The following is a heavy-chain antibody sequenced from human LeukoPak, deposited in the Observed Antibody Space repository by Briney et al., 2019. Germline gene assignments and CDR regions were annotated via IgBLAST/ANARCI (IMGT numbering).Heavy chain of an antibody. V-gene: IGHV3-23*01. Sequence: GGSLRLSCAGSGFTFSSYAMSWVRQAPGKGLEWVSAISGSGGRTYYADSVKGRFTISRDNSKKTVYVQMNSLRAEDTAVYFCVVVSYCGGDCYDYWGQGTLVTVSS. D-gene: IGHD2-21*01. CDR3: VVVSYCGGDCYDY. CDR1: GFTFSSYA. J-gene: IGHJ4*02. CDR2: ISGSGGRT.